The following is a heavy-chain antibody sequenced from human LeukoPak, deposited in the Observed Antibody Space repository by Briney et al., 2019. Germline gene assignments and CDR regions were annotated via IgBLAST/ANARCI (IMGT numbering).Heavy chain of an antibody. CDR2: IWYDGSNK. Sequence: PGGSLRLSCAASGFTFSSYGMHWVRQAPGKGLEWVAVIWYDGSNKYYADSVKGRFTISRDNSKNTLYLQMNGLRAEDTAVYYCARDASRDGYNALFGYWGQGTLVTVSS. J-gene: IGHJ4*02. D-gene: IGHD5-24*01. V-gene: IGHV3-33*01. CDR1: GFTFSSYG. CDR3: ARDASRDGYNALFGY.